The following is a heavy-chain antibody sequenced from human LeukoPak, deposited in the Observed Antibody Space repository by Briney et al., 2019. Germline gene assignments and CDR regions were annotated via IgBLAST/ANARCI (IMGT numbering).Heavy chain of an antibody. CDR3: ARSERMYYYDSGRYYDGPSAFDI. V-gene: IGHV4-59*01. CDR2: IYYSGRT. D-gene: IGHD3-10*01. Sequence: PSETLSLTCIVSGGSISTYYWNWIRQSPGKGLEWIGYIYYSGRTNYNLSLKSRVTISIDTSKNQFSLKLKSVTPADTAVYYCARSERMYYYDSGRYYDGPSAFDIWGQGTMVTVSS. J-gene: IGHJ3*02. CDR1: GGSISTYY.